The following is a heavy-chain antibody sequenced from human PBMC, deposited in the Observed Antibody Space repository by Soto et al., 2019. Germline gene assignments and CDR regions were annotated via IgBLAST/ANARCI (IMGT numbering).Heavy chain of an antibody. CDR1: GFTFSSYA. D-gene: IGHD2-2*01. Sequence: GGSLRLSCAASGFTFSSYAMSWVRQAPGKGLEWVSVISGSGGRINYADSVKGRFTISRDNSKNTLYLQMNSLRGEDTAIYYCAKPNLYCSSTSCYDYWGQGTLVTVSS. V-gene: IGHV3-23*01. CDR3: AKPNLYCSSTSCYDY. J-gene: IGHJ4*02. CDR2: ISGSGGRI.